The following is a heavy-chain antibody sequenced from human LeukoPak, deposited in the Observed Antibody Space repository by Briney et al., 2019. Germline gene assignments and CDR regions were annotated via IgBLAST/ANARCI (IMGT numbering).Heavy chain of an antibody. CDR3: ASRPHSSSWYRYYYYGMDV. CDR1: GYTFSSYG. D-gene: IGHD6-13*01. V-gene: IGHV1-18*01. CDR2: ISAYNGNT. J-gene: IGHJ6*02. Sequence: ASVKVSCKASGYTFSSYGISWVRQAPGQGLEWMGWISAYNGNTNYAQKLQGRVTITADESTSTAYMELSSLRSEDTAVYYCASRPHSSSWYRYYYYGMDVWGQGTTVTVSS.